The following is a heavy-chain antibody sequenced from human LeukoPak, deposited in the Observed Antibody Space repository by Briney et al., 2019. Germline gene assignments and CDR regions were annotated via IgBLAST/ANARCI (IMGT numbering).Heavy chain of an antibody. CDR2: INGDGTTT. CDR1: GFTFNKYW. D-gene: IGHD1-26*01. V-gene: IGHV3-74*01. Sequence: PGGSPRLSCAASGFTFNKYWMRWVRQVPGKGLVWVSRINGDGTTTSYADSVKGGFTMSRDNAKNTLYLQMSGLRVEDTAVYYCARGIIVGADDFAYRGQGTLVTVSS. J-gene: IGHJ4*02. CDR3: ARGIIVGADDFAY.